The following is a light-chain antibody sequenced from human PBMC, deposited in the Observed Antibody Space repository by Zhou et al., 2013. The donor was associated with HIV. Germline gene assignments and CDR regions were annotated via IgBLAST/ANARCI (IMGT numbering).Light chain of an antibody. J-gene: IGKJ5*01. CDR2: AAS. CDR3: QQYKDYPIT. V-gene: IGKV1-39*01. Sequence: DIQMTQSPSTLSASVGDRVTITCRASQSISTYVNWYQQKPGKAPNLLIYAASTLQSGVPSRFSGSGSGTDFTLTISSLQPEDVATYYCQQYKDYPITFGQGTRLEIK. CDR1: QSISTY.